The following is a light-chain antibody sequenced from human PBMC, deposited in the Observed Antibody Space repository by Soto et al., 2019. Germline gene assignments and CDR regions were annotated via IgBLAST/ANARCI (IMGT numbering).Light chain of an antibody. CDR2: EGT. CDR1: SSDVGSYNF. J-gene: IGLJ2*01. V-gene: IGLV2-23*01. Sequence: QSALTQPASVSGSPGQSITISCTGTSSDVGSYNFVSWFQQHPGKVPKLIIYEGTARPSGVSNRFSASKSGNTASLTISGLQPEDEADYYCCSYAGPSTIFGGGTKVTVL. CDR3: CSYAGPSTI.